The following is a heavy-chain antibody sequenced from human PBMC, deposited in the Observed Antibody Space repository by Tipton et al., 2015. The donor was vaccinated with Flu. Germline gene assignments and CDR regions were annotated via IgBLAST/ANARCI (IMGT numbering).Heavy chain of an antibody. CDR1: GGSISSYY. D-gene: IGHD2-21*01. CDR3: ARHLGVVVIGWVFDY. Sequence: TLSLTCTVSGGSISSYYWSWIRQPPGKGLEWIGYIYYSGSTDYNPSLKSRVTISVDTSKNQISLKLSSVTAADTAVYYCARHLGVVVIGWVFDYWGQGTRVTVSS. CDR2: IYYSGST. J-gene: IGHJ4*02. V-gene: IGHV4-59*08.